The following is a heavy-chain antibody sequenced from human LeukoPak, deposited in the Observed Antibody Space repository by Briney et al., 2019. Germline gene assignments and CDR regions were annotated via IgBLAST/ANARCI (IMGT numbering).Heavy chain of an antibody. J-gene: IGHJ6*02. CDR1: GFTFSSYG. D-gene: IGHD2-2*01. CDR2: ISYDGSNK. Sequence: GGSLRLSCAASGFTFSSYGMHWVRQAPGKGLEWVAVISYDGSNKYYADSVKGRFTISRDNSKNTLYLQMNSLRAEDTAVYYCAKEKVPAAIYHGMDVWGQGTTVTVSS. CDR3: AKEKVPAAIYHGMDV. V-gene: IGHV3-30*18.